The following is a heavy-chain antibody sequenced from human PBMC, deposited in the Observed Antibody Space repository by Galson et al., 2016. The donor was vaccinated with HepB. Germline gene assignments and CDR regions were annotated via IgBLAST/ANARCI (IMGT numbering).Heavy chain of an antibody. CDR1: GFTFRSYA. CDR2: ISGGST. Sequence: SLRLSCAASGFTFRSYAMTWVRQPPGKGLEWVSSISGGSTYYADSVKGRFTISRDNSKNTVYLQMNSLRAEDTAIYYCAKDLGDGTYWGNIDHWGQGILVVVSS. D-gene: IGHD1-26*01. CDR3: AKDLGDGTYWGNIDH. V-gene: IGHV3-23*01. J-gene: IGHJ4*02.